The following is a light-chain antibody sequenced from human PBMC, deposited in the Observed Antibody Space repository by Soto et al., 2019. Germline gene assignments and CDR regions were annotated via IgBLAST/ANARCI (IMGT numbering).Light chain of an antibody. CDR3: QKYGSSPYT. Sequence: EIVLTQSPGTLSLSPGERATLSCRASQSVISSYFAWYQQKPGQTPRLLIYGASSRATGLPDRFSGSGSATDFTLTISRLEPEDFAVYYCQKYGSSPYTFGQGTKLEIK. CDR2: GAS. J-gene: IGKJ2*01. CDR1: QSVISSY. V-gene: IGKV3-20*01.